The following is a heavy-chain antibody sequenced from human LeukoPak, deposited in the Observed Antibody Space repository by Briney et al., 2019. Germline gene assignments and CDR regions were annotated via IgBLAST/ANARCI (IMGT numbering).Heavy chain of an antibody. Sequence: ASVKVSCKASGGTFSSYTISWVRQAPGQGLEWMGRIIPILGTANYAQKFQGRVTITADESTSTAYMELSSLRSEDTAVYYCATRGSQYQLLYVSYYYYYMDVWGKGTTVTVSS. CDR1: GGTFSSYT. CDR3: ATRGSQYQLLYVSYYYYYMDV. V-gene: IGHV1-69*08. J-gene: IGHJ6*03. D-gene: IGHD2-2*02. CDR2: IIPILGTA.